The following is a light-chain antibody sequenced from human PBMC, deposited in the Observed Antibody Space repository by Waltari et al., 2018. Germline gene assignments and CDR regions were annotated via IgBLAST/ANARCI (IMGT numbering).Light chain of an antibody. J-gene: IGKJ1*01. CDR1: LTVSSK. V-gene: IGKV3-15*01. CDR3: QQYNNWSRT. Sequence: EIVMTQSPATLSVSPGERATLSCRASLTVSSKLAWYQQKPGQAPRLLIYGASTRATGVPARFSGSGSGTEFTLTISSLQSEDFAVYYCQQYNNWSRTFGQGTNVEIK. CDR2: GAS.